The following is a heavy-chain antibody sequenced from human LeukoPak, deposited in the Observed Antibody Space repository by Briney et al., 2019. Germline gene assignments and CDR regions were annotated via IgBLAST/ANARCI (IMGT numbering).Heavy chain of an antibody. Sequence: ASVKVSCKASVYTFTSYDINWVRQATGQGLEWMGWMNPNSGNTGYAQKFQGRVTMTRNTSISTAYMKLSSLRSEDTAVYYCAIGQQLVRGAFDIWGQGTMVPVSS. D-gene: IGHD6-13*01. CDR1: VYTFTSYD. J-gene: IGHJ3*02. CDR2: MNPNSGNT. V-gene: IGHV1-8*01. CDR3: AIGQQLVRGAFDI.